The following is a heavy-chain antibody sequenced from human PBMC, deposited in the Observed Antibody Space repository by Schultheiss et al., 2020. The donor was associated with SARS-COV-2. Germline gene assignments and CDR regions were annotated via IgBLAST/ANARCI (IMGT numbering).Heavy chain of an antibody. CDR2: IWYDGSNK. D-gene: IGHD3-3*01. V-gene: IGHV3-33*08. CDR1: GFTFSSYS. Sequence: GGSLRLSCAASGFTFSSYSMSWVRQAPGKGLEWVAVIWYDGSNKYYADSVKGRFTISRDNAKNSLYLQMNSLRAEDTAVYYCARDPLGAQDYWGQGTLVTVSS. CDR3: ARDPLGAQDY. J-gene: IGHJ4*02.